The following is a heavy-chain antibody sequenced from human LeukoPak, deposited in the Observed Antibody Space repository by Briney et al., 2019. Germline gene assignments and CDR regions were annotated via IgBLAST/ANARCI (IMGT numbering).Heavy chain of an antibody. D-gene: IGHD1-26*01. CDR2: TYYRSTLYN. Sequence: SQTLSLTCALSGDIFSSISFAWNWIRQAPSRGLEWLVRTYYRSTLYNDYAEYVKSRITINPDTSKNQFSLHLNSVTPEDTAVYYCARARIVAATHLAYYYHMDVWGKGTTVTISS. CDR1: GDIFSSISFA. J-gene: IGHJ6*03. CDR3: ARARIVAATHLAYYYHMDV. V-gene: IGHV6-1*01.